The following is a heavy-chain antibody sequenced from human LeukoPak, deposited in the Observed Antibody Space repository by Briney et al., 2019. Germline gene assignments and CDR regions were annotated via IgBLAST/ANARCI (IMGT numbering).Heavy chain of an antibody. CDR3: ARATNGRFDI. CDR2: ISSSTSYI. CDR1: GFTFSSYS. D-gene: IGHD2-8*01. Sequence: GGSLRLSCAASGFTFSSYSMNWVRQAPGKGLEWASFISSSTSYISYADSVKGRFTISRDNAKSSLWLQMNSLRAEDTAVYYSARATNGRFDIWGQGTMVTVSS. J-gene: IGHJ3*02. V-gene: IGHV3-21*01.